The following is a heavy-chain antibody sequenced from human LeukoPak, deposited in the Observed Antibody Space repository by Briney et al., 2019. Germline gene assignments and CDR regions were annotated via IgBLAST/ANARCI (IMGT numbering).Heavy chain of an antibody. CDR1: GFTFSSYE. CDR2: ISSSSTI. Sequence: GGSLRLSCATSGFTFSSYEMSWVRQAPGKGLEWVSYISSSSTIYYADSVKGRFTISRDNAKNSLYLQMNSLRAEDTAVYYCATLDSSGYPLDYWGQGTLVTVSS. D-gene: IGHD3-22*01. V-gene: IGHV3-48*03. CDR3: ATLDSSGYPLDY. J-gene: IGHJ4*02.